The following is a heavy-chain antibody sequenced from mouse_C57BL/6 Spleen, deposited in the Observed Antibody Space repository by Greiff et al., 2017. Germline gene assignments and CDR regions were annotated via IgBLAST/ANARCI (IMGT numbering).Heavy chain of an antibody. J-gene: IGHJ4*01. Sequence: VQLQQSGPELVKPGASVKISCKASGYAFSSSWMNWVKQRPGKGLEWIGRIYPGDGDTNYNGKFKGKATLTADKSSSTAYMQLSSLTSEDSAVYFCARDYYDYDYAMDYWGQGTSVPVSS. D-gene: IGHD2-4*01. CDR1: GYAFSSSW. CDR3: ARDYYDYDYAMDY. V-gene: IGHV1-82*01. CDR2: IYPGDGDT.